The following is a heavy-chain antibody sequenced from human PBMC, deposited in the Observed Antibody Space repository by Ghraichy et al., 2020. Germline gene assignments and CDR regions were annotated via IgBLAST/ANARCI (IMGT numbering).Heavy chain of an antibody. CDR3: AREIIDWSPGWFDP. CDR2: ISYSGST. Sequence: SETLSLTCSVSGDSVSCGSYYWTWIRQPPGRGLEWIGYISYSGSTNYRPSLNSRVTISVDTSKNQFSLKLRSVTAADTAIYYCAREIIDWSPGWFDPWGRGTLVTVSS. CDR1: GDSVSCGSYY. J-gene: IGHJ5*02. D-gene: IGHD3-9*01. V-gene: IGHV4-61*01.